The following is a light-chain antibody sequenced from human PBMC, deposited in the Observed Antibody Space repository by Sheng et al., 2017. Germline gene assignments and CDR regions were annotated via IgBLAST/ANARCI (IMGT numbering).Light chain of an antibody. CDR1: QSVSSN. Sequence: EIVMTQSPATLSVSPGERATLSCRASQSVSSNLAWYQQKPGQAPRLLIYGASTRATAIPARFSGRGSGTEFTLTISSLQSEDFAVYYCQQYNNWPLTFGGGTKVE. CDR3: QQYNNWPLT. CDR2: GAS. V-gene: IGKV3-15*01. J-gene: IGKJ4*01.